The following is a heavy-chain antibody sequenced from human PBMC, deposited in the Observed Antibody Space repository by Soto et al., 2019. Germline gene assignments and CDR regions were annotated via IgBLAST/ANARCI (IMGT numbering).Heavy chain of an antibody. V-gene: IGHV4-61*01. J-gene: IGHJ4*02. Sequence: KSSETLSLTCTVSGGSVSSGSYYWSWIRQPPGKGLEWIGYIYYSGSTNYNPSLKSRVTISVDTSKNQFSLKLSSVTAADTAVYYCARSRIVGATKEDFDYWGQGTLVTVSS. D-gene: IGHD1-26*01. CDR3: ARSRIVGATKEDFDY. CDR1: GGSVSSGSYY. CDR2: IYYSGST.